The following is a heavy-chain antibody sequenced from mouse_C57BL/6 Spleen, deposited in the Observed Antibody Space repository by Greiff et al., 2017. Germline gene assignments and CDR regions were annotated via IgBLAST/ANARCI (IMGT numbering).Heavy chain of an antibody. CDR1: GYTFTSYG. Sequence: QVQLQQSGAELARPGASVKLSCKASGYTFTSYGISWVKQRTGQGLEWIGEIYPKSGNTYYNEKSKGKATLTADKSASTAYMELRSLTSEDSAVYCCARYLAQITTVVDYWGQGTTHTVSS. V-gene: IGHV1-81*01. J-gene: IGHJ2*01. CDR2: IYPKSGNT. CDR3: ARYLAQITTVVDY. D-gene: IGHD1-1*01.